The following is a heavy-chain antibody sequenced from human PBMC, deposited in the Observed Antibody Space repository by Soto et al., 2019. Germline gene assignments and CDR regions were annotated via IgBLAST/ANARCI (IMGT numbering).Heavy chain of an antibody. CDR1: GFTFSSHA. V-gene: IGHV3-33*01. CDR3: ARDLGLLQSLFDF. CDR2: IWHDGSNR. J-gene: IGHJ4*02. D-gene: IGHD1-1*01. Sequence: QVQLVESVGGVVQPGRSLRLSCAASGFTFSSHAMHWVRQAPGKGLEWVAYIWHDGSNRHYPDSVKGRFTISRDNPKNTLYLEMNSLRAEDTAVYYCARDLGLLQSLFDFWGQGTLVTVSS.